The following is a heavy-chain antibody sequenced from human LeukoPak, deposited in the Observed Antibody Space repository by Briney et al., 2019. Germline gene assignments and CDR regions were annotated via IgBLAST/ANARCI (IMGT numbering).Heavy chain of an antibody. CDR1: GFTFSGYS. Sequence: GGSLRLSCAASGFTFSGYSMNWVRQAPGKGLEWVSSITSSSNYIYYADSLKGRFTISRDNAKNFLYLQMNSLRAEDTAVYYCARDTSDWLLFTPFDYWGQGTLVTVSS. V-gene: IGHV3-21*01. D-gene: IGHD3-9*01. CDR2: ITSSSNYI. CDR3: ARDTSDWLLFTPFDY. J-gene: IGHJ4*02.